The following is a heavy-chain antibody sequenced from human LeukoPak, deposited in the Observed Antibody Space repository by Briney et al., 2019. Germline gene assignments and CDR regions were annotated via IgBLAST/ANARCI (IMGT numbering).Heavy chain of an antibody. Sequence: GGSLRLSCAASGFTFSDYYMSWIRQAPGKGLVWVSYISSSSYTNYADSVKGRFTISRDNAKNSLYLQMNSLRAEDTAVYYCARVGYYDFWSGPGQLDYWGQGTLVTVSS. CDR1: GFTFSDYY. V-gene: IGHV3-11*06. D-gene: IGHD3-3*01. J-gene: IGHJ4*02. CDR3: ARVGYYDFWSGPGQLDY. CDR2: ISSSSYT.